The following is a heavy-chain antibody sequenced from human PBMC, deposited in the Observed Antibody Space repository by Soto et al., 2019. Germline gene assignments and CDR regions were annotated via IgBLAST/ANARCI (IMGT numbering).Heavy chain of an antibody. CDR1: GFSFSTYA. CDR3: AKDGTVDRHDY. J-gene: IGHJ4*02. CDR2: ITGSGDAT. Sequence: GGSLRLSCAASGFSFSTYAMNWVRQAPGKGLEWVSIITGSGDATYYADSVKGRFTISRDNSKNTLYLQMSSLRAEDTAVYYCAKDGTVDRHDYWGQGTLVTVSS. D-gene: IGHD4-4*01. V-gene: IGHV3-23*01.